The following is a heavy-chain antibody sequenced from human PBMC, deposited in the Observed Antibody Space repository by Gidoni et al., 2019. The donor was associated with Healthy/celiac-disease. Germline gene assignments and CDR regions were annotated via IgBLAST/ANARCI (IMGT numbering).Heavy chain of an antibody. Sequence: QVQLQESGPGLVKPSETLSLTCTVSGGSISSYYWSWIRQPPGKGLEWIGYIYYSGSTNYNPSLKSRVTISVDTSKNQFSLKLSSVTAADTAVYYCARVWYDYYDSSGYHDYWGQGTLVTVSS. CDR2: IYYSGST. V-gene: IGHV4-59*01. CDR3: ARVWYDYYDSSGYHDY. D-gene: IGHD3-22*01. CDR1: GGSISSYY. J-gene: IGHJ4*02.